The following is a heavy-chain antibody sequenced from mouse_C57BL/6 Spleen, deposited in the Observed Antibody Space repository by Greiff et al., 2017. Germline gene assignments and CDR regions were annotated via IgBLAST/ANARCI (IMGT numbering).Heavy chain of an antibody. CDR3: TTPVTTSRDD. CDR1: GFNIKDYY. V-gene: IGHV14-1*01. Sequence: EVMLVESGAELVRPGASVKLSCTASGFNIKDYYMHWVKQRPEQGLEWIGRIDPEDGDTEYATKFQGKATMTADTSSNTSYLQLSSLTSEDTAVDYCTTPVTTSRDDWGQGTTLTVSS. D-gene: IGHD1-1*01. J-gene: IGHJ2*01. CDR2: IDPEDGDT.